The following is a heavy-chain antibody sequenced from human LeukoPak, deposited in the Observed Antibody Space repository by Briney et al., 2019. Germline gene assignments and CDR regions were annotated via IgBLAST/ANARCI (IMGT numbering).Heavy chain of an antibody. D-gene: IGHD2-21*02. CDR2: IYHSGST. CDR1: GGSISSGGYY. CDR3: ARAPLAYCGGDCYSGAFDI. V-gene: IGHV4-31*03. Sequence: ASQTLSLTCTVSGGSISSGGYYWSWIRQHPGKGLEWIGYIYHSGSTYYNPSLKSRVTISVDTSKNQFSLKLSSVTAADTAVYYCARAPLAYCGGDCYSGAFDIWGQGTMVTVSS. J-gene: IGHJ3*02.